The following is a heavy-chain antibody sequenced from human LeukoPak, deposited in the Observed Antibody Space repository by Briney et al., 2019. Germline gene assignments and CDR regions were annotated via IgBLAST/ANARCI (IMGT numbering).Heavy chain of an antibody. V-gene: IGHV1-18*01. D-gene: IGHD1-1*01. CDR1: GYTFTSYG. J-gene: IGHJ6*03. Sequence: ASVKVSCKASGYTFTSYGISWVRQAPGQGLEWMGWISAYNGNTNYAQKLQGRVTMTTDTSTSTAYMELRSLRSDDTAVYYCARARAVLSLEFSRHHLMDVWGKGTTVTVSS. CDR3: ARARAVLSLEFSRHHLMDV. CDR2: ISAYNGNT.